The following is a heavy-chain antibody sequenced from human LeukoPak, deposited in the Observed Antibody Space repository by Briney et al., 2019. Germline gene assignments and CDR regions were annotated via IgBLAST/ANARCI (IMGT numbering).Heavy chain of an antibody. V-gene: IGHV3-23*01. Sequence: PGGSLRLSCAASGFTFSSSAMSWVRQVPGKGLEWVSGISASGGSTSYADSVRGRFTISRDNSKNTLYVQMNSLRAEDTAVYYCAKDSETYSSSCPEDWGQGTLVTVSS. J-gene: IGHJ4*02. CDR3: AKDSETYSSSCPED. CDR1: GFTFSSSA. CDR2: ISASGGST. D-gene: IGHD6-13*01.